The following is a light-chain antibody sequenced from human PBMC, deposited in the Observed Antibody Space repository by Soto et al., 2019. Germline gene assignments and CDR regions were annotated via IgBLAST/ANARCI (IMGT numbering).Light chain of an antibody. Sequence: DIQMTQSPSSLSASVGNRVTITCQASQDIATYLNWYQQKPGQPPKLLIYWASTRDAGVPDRFSGSGSGTDFTLTISNLQAEDVATYYCQHYWATPYTFGRGTKLEIK. CDR1: QDIATY. CDR2: WAS. CDR3: QHYWATPYT. V-gene: IGKV1-33*01. J-gene: IGKJ2*01.